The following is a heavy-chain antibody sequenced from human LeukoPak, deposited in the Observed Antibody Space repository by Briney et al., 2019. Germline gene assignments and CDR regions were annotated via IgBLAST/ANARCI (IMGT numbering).Heavy chain of an antibody. CDR2: IHLSGST. CDR3: ARGGVWYFDL. V-gene: IGHV4-59*11. J-gene: IGHJ2*01. D-gene: IGHD3-16*01. CDR1: GGSISFHY. Sequence: SETLSLTCTVSGGSISFHYWSWIRQPPGKGLEWIGYIHLSGSTYYDTSLRSRVTIPGDTSTNQFSLRLNSVTAADTAVYYCARGGVWYFDLWGRGTLVTVSS.